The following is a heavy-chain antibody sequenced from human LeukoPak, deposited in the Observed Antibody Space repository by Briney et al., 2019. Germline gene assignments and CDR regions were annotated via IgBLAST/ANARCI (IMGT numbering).Heavy chain of an antibody. CDR2: ISSSSSYI. V-gene: IGHV3-21*01. CDR1: GFTFSSYS. Sequence: PGGSLRLSCAASGFTFSSYSMNWVRQAPGKGLEWVSSISSSSSYIYYADSAKGRFTISRDNAKNSLYLQMNSLRAEDTAVYYCARDDSSGYYWGYFDYWGQGTLVTVSS. D-gene: IGHD3-22*01. CDR3: ARDDSSGYYWGYFDY. J-gene: IGHJ4*02.